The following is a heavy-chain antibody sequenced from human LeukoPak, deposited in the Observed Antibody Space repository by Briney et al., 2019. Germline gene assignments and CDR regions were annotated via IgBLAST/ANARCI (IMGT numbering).Heavy chain of an antibody. V-gene: IGHV5-51*01. CDR3: ARHSVEVWADY. D-gene: IGHD7-27*01. CDR2: IYPGDSDT. J-gene: IGHJ4*02. Sequence: GESLKISCKGSGYNFTSYWIGWVRQMPGKVLEWMGIIYPGDSDTRYSPSFQGQVTISADKSISTAYLQWSSLKASDTAMYYCARHSVEVWADYWGQGTLVTVSS. CDR1: GYNFTSYW.